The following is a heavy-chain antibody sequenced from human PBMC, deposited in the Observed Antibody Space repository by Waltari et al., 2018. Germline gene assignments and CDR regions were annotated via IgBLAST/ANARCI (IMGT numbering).Heavy chain of an antibody. CDR3: ASRTYFAARLPGGCMDV. Sequence: QVQLPQWGAGLLKPSETLSLTCAVSGGSFRGSYWSWIRQPPGKGLEWIGELNHSGSTNYNPSLKSRVTISVDTSKNQFSLKLSSGTAADTAVYYCASRTYFAARLPGGCMDVWGQGTTVTVSS. J-gene: IGHJ6*02. V-gene: IGHV4-34*01. D-gene: IGHD6-6*01. CDR2: LNHSGST. CDR1: GGSFRGSY.